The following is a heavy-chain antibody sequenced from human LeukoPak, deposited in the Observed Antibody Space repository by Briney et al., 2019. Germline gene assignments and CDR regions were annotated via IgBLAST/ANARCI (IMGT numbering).Heavy chain of an antibody. D-gene: IGHD6-13*01. CDR2: IIPIFGTA. J-gene: IGHJ4*02. CDR1: GGTFSIYA. V-gene: IGHV1-69*13. CDR3: ATQTYSSSWYR. Sequence: SVTVSCTASGGTFSIYAISWVRQAPGQGLEWMGGIIPIFGTANYAQKFQGRVTITADESTSTAYMELSSLRSEDTAVYYCATQTYSSSWYRWGQGTLVTVSS.